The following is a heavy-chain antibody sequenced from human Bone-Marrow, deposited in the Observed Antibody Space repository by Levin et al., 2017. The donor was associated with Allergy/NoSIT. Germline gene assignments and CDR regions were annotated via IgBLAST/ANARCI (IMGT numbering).Heavy chain of an antibody. J-gene: IGHJ3*02. D-gene: IGHD2-2*01. Sequence: LSLTCAASGFNFSDYYINWIRQTPGKGLEWVSYISTSTYTNYGDSVKGRFTISKDNVKNSLHLQMDSLRAEDTAVYFCARGGKGYDDAFDIWGQGTLVTVSS. CDR3: ARGGKGYDDAFDI. CDR1: GFNFSDYY. CDR2: ISTSTYT. V-gene: IGHV3-11*06.